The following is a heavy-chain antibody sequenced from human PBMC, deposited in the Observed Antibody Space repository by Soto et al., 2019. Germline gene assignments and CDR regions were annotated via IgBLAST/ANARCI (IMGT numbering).Heavy chain of an antibody. D-gene: IGHD5-12*01. CDR3: TRHLGYSSGYWGQDF. CDR1: GGAFGSYA. V-gene: IGHV1-69*01. CDR2: IIHMFDTT. J-gene: IGHJ4*02. Sequence: QVQLVQSGAEVKKPGSSVKVSCKASGGAFGSYAINWVRQSPGQGLEWMGGIIHMFDTTNYAQRFQGRVTVTAAESTSTVYLVLTRLRSEATAMYYCTRHLGYSSGYWGQDFWGQGTLVTVSS.